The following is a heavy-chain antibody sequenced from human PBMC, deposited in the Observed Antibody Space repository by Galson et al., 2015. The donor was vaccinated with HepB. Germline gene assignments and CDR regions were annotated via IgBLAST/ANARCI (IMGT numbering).Heavy chain of an antibody. V-gene: IGHV4-39*01. CDR2: IYYSGST. D-gene: IGHD1-26*01. Sequence: ETLSHSCPVSGGSISSSSYYWGWIRQPPGKGLEWIGSIYYSGSTYYNPSLKSRVTISVDTSKNQFSLKLSSVTAADTAVYYCATYSGSYSYFDYWGQGTLVTVSS. J-gene: IGHJ4*02. CDR1: GGSISSSSYY. CDR3: ATYSGSYSYFDY.